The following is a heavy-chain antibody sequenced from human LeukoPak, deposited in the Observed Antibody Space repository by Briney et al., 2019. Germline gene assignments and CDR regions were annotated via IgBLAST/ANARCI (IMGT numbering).Heavy chain of an antibody. J-gene: IGHJ4*02. Sequence: GSLRLSCTVSGFTVSSNSMSWVRQAPGKGLEWIGSMYYSGSTYYNPSLKSRVTISVDTSKNQFSLKLSSVTAADTAVYYCARHVEAAYFDYWGQGTLVTVSS. CDR2: MYYSGST. CDR3: ARHVEAAYFDY. V-gene: IGHV4-39*01. CDR1: GFTVSSNS. D-gene: IGHD5-24*01.